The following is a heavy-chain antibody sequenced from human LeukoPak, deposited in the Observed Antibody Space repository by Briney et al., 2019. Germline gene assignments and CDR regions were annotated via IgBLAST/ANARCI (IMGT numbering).Heavy chain of an antibody. Sequence: ASVKVSCKASGYSFTSNYIHWARQAPEQGLEWMGMIYPRDGSTSYAQKFQGRVTVTRDTSTSTVYMELSSLRSEDTAVYYCARGSITEPDYWGQGTLVTVSS. CDR3: ARGSITEPDY. CDR1: GYSFTSNY. V-gene: IGHV1-46*01. D-gene: IGHD5-12*01. CDR2: IYPRDGST. J-gene: IGHJ4*02.